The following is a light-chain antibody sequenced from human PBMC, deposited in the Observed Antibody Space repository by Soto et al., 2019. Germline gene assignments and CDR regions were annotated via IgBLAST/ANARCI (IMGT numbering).Light chain of an antibody. CDR1: QTVDSNY. V-gene: IGKV3-20*01. J-gene: IGKJ3*01. CDR3: QQYGRSSGFA. CDR2: EAS. Sequence: EIVLTQSPGTLSLSPGERATLSCRASQTVDSNYLAWYQQKLGQAPRLLIYEASSRATCIPDRFSGSGSGTDFTLTIRRLEPEDFAVYYCQQYGRSSGFAFGPGTRVDI.